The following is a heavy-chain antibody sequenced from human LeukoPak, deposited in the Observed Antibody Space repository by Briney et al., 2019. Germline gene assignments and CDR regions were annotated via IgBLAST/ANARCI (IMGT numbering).Heavy chain of an antibody. J-gene: IGHJ4*02. V-gene: IGHV4-34*01. CDR3: ARAVSWFGELLALFDY. Sequence: SETLSLTCAVYGGSFSGYYWSWLRQPPGKGLEWIGEINHSGSTNYNPSLKSRVTISVDTSKDQFSLRLSSVTAADTAVYYCARAVSWFGELLALFDYWGQGTLVTVSS. CDR2: INHSGST. CDR1: GGSFSGYY. D-gene: IGHD3-10*01.